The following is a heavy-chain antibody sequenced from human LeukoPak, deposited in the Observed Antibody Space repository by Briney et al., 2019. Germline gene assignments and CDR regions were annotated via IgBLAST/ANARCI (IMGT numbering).Heavy chain of an antibody. V-gene: IGHV3-23*01. CDR2: ISVSGGST. J-gene: IGHJ4*02. CDR1: GFTFSSYA. CDR3: AKYRAMIVVALDY. D-gene: IGHD3-22*01. Sequence: GGSLRLSFAAPGFTFSSYAMSWVRQAPGKGLEWVSGISVSGGSTYYADSVKGRFTISRDNSKNTLYLQMNSLRAEDTAVYYCAKYRAMIVVALDYWGQGTLVTVSS.